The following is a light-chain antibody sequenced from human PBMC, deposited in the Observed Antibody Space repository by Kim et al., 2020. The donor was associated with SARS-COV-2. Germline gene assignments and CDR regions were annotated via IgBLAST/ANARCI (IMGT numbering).Light chain of an antibody. J-gene: IGLJ3*02. V-gene: IGLV3-1*01. CDR2: QDS. CDR3: QAWDSSINWV. Sequence: VSPGQTASFTCSGDKLGDKYACWYQQKPGQSPVLVIYQDSKRPSGIPGRFSGSNSGNTATLAISGTQAMDEADYYCQAWDSSINWVFGGGTQLTVL. CDR1: KLGDKY.